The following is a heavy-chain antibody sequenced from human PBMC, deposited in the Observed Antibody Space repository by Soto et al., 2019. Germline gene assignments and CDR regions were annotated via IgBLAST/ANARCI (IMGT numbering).Heavy chain of an antibody. CDR1: GGSISRTTYY. CDR3: ARRYGPSFDY. CDR2: FFIGGNT. J-gene: IGHJ4*02. Sequence: SETLSLTCSVSGGSSTGGSISRTTYYWGWMRQPPGKGLEWIASFFIGGNTYYNPSLKSRVTISVDTSKNEFSLKLSSVTAADTAVFYCARRYGPSFDYWGQGTLVTVSS. V-gene: IGHV4-39*07. D-gene: IGHD1-20*01.